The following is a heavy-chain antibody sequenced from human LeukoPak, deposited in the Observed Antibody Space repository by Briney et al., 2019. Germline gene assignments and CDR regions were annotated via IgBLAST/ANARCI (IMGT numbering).Heavy chain of an antibody. D-gene: IGHD3-3*01. Sequence: QAGGSLRLSCAASGFTVSSNYMSWVREAPGRGLEWVSVIYSGGSTYYADSVKGRFTISRHNSKNTLYLQMNSLRAEDTAVYYCARDTIWGYGMDVWGQGTTVTVSS. CDR3: ARDTIWGYGMDV. V-gene: IGHV3-53*04. CDR2: IYSGGST. J-gene: IGHJ6*02. CDR1: GFTVSSNY.